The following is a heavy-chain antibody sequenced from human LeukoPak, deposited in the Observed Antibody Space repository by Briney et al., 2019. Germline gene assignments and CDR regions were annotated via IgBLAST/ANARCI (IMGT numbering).Heavy chain of an antibody. Sequence: PGRSLRLSCAASGFTFSSYGMHWVRQAPGKGLEWVAVISYDGSNKYYADSVKGRFTISRDNSKNTLYLQMNSLRAEDTAVYYCAKDSLLGYSSSWYPGDYWGQGTLVTVSS. J-gene: IGHJ4*02. CDR1: GFTFSSYG. CDR3: AKDSLLGYSSSWYPGDY. V-gene: IGHV3-30*18. D-gene: IGHD6-13*01. CDR2: ISYDGSNK.